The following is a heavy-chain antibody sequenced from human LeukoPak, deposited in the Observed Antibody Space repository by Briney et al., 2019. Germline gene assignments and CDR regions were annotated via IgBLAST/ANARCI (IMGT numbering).Heavy chain of an antibody. V-gene: IGHV4-34*01. Sequence: SETLSFTCAVYGGSFSGCYWSGIRQPPGKGLEWMGEIYHRGSTNYTPSLKSRVTISVDTSKNQFSLTLSSVTAADTAVYYCARPLVRSQYRSREHAFDIWGQGTMVTVSS. CDR2: IYHRGST. J-gene: IGHJ3*02. D-gene: IGHD2-8*01. CDR3: ARPLVRSQYRSREHAFDI. CDR1: GGSFSGCY.